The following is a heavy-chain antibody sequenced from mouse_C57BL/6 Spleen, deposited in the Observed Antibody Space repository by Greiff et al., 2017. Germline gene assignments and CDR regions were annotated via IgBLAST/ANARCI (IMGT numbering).Heavy chain of an antibody. J-gene: IGHJ4*01. D-gene: IGHD2-3*01. CDR2: INYDGSST. Sequence: EVMLVESEGGLVQPGSSMKLSCTASGFTFSDYYMAWVRQVPEKGLEWVANINYDGSSTYYLDSLKSRFIISRDNAKNILYLQMSSLKSEDTATYYCARDAPYDLYAMDYWGQGTSVTVSS. CDR1: GFTFSDYY. V-gene: IGHV5-16*01. CDR3: ARDAPYDLYAMDY.